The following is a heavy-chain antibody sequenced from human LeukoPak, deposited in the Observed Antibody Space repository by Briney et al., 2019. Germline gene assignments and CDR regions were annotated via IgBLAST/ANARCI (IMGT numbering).Heavy chain of an antibody. J-gene: IGHJ6*02. CDR3: AMVNSGTYNGYYYSYGIDV. Sequence: SVKASCKASGGTFNNYAINWVRQAPGQGLEWMGGIIPIFGTTNYAQKFQGRVSITADESTSTAYMELSSLRPEDTAVYYCAMVNSGTYNGYYYSYGIDVWGQGTTVAVSS. CDR2: IIPIFGTT. D-gene: IGHD1-26*01. CDR1: GGTFNNYA. V-gene: IGHV1-69*13.